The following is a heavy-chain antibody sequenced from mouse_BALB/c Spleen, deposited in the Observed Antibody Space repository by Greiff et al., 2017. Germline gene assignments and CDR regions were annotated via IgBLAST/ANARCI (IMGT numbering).Heavy chain of an antibody. CDR1: GFTFSNYW. V-gene: IGHV6-6*02. J-gene: IGHJ4*01. CDR2: IRLKSNNYAT. Sequence: EVQRVESGGGLVQPGGSMKLSCVASGFTFSNYWMNWVRQSPEKGLEWVAEIRLKSNNYATHYAESVKGRFTISRDDSKSSVYLQMNNLRAEDTGIYYCTRKYGNYVRYYAMDYWGQGTSVTVSS. D-gene: IGHD2-10*02. CDR3: TRKYGNYVRYYAMDY.